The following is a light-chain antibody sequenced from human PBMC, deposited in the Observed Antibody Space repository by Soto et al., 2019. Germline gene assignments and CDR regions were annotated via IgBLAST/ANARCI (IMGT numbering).Light chain of an antibody. CDR2: TNN. CDR1: YSNVGSNY. V-gene: IGLV1-47*02. J-gene: IGLJ2*01. Sequence: QSVLTQPPSVSGTPGQRVTISCSGSYSNVGSNYVYWYQQLPGMAPKLLIHTNNQRPSGVPDRFSGSKSGTSASLAISGLRSEDEADYHCAAWDDGLSGSYVVFGGGTQLTVL. CDR3: AAWDDGLSGSYVV.